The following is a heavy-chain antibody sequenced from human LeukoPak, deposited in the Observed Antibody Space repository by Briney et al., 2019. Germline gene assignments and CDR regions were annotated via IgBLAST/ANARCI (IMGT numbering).Heavy chain of an antibody. CDR2: ISYDGSNK. D-gene: IGHD3-22*01. J-gene: IGHJ4*02. Sequence: PGGSLRLSCAASGFTFSSYGMHWVRQAPGKGLEWVAVISYDGSNKYYADSVKGRFTISRDNSKNTLYLQMNSLRAEDTAVYYCAKEERYYDSSGSHEYYFDYWGQGTLVTVSS. V-gene: IGHV3-30*18. CDR3: AKEERYYDSSGSHEYYFDY. CDR1: GFTFSSYG.